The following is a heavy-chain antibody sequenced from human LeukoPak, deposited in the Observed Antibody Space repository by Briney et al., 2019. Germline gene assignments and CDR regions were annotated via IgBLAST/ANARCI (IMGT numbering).Heavy chain of an antibody. Sequence: GGSLRLSCAASGFTFSNYAMSWVRQAPGKGLEWVSAISGSGGSTYYADSVKGRFTISRDNSKNTLYLQMNSLRAEDTAVYYCAKGRSSSSWQRIDYWGQGTLVTVSS. V-gene: IGHV3-23*01. D-gene: IGHD6-13*01. CDR3: AKGRSSSSWQRIDY. CDR1: GFTFSNYA. CDR2: ISGSGGST. J-gene: IGHJ4*02.